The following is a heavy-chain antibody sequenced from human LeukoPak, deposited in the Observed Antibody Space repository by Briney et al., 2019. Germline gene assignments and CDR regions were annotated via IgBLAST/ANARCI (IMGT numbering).Heavy chain of an antibody. Sequence: SETLSLTCTVSGGSISSGDYYWSWIRQPPGKGLEWIGYIYYSGSTYYNPSLKSRVTISVDTSKNQFSLKLSSVTAADTAVYYCARARPHARAFDIWGQGTMVTVSS. CDR1: GGSISSGDYY. J-gene: IGHJ3*02. CDR2: IYYSGST. D-gene: IGHD6-6*01. V-gene: IGHV4-30-4*01. CDR3: ARARPHARAFDI.